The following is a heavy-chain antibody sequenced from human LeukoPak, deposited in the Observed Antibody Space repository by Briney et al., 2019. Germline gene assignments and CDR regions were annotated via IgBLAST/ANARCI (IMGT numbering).Heavy chain of an antibody. CDR3: ARLGWELLQGYHY. Sequence: SETLSLTCTVSGGSISSSSYYWRWIRQPPGKGLEWIGSIYYSGSTYYNPSLKSRVTISVDTSKNQFSLKLSSVTAADTAVYYCARLGWELLQGYHYWGQGTLVTVSS. D-gene: IGHD1-26*01. J-gene: IGHJ4*02. CDR1: GGSISSSSYY. CDR2: IYYSGST. V-gene: IGHV4-39*01.